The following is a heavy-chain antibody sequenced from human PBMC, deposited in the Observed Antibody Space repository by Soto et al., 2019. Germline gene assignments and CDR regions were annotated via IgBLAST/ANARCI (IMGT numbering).Heavy chain of an antibody. CDR1: GYTFTSYG. CDR2: ISAHNGNT. Sequence: GHLVQSGAEVKKPGASVKVSCKGSGYTFTSYGITWVRQAPGQGLEWMGWISAHNGNTDYAQKLQGRVTVTRDTSTSTDYMELRSLRSDDTAVYYCARGRYGDYWGQGALVTVSS. J-gene: IGHJ4*02. CDR3: ARGRYGDY. V-gene: IGHV1-18*01. D-gene: IGHD1-1*01.